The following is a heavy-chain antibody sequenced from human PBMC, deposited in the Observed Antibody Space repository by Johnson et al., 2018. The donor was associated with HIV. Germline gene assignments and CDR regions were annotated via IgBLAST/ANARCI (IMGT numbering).Heavy chain of an antibody. CDR1: EFTFSNYA. J-gene: IGHJ3*02. CDR3: AKPLRWDFAVDAFDI. D-gene: IGHD1-26*01. Sequence: QVQLVESGGGVVQPGRSLRLSCAASEFTFSNYAIHWVRQAPGKGLEWVAVISYDGTNKYYADSVKGRFTISRDNSKNTLYLQMNSLRAEDTAVYYCAKPLRWDFAVDAFDIWGQGTMVTVSS. V-gene: IGHV3-30*04. CDR2: ISYDGTNK.